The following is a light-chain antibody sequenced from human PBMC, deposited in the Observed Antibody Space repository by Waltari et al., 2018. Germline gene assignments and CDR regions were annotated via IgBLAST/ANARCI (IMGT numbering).Light chain of an antibody. V-gene: IGKV3D-7*01. Sequence: EIVLTQSPASMAVSQGERVTISCTASSSVSTSYLHWYQQKPGFPPRLLVYRISSLASGVPARFSGSGSGTSYTLTISSMEAEYAANYYCQQGHSIPHSFGQGTKVEIK. J-gene: IGKJ2*03. CDR1: SSVSTSY. CDR2: RIS. CDR3: QQGHSIPHS.